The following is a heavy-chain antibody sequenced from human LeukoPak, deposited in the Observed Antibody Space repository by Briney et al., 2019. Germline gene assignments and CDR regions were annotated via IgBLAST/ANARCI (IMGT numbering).Heavy chain of an antibody. Sequence: GGSLRLSCAASGFTFSSYSMNWVRQAPGKGLEWVSSISSSSSYIYYADSVKGRFTISRDNAKNSLYLQMNSLRAEDTAVYYCARINYGDYVLVGECDYWGQGTLVTVSS. CDR2: ISSSSSYI. V-gene: IGHV3-21*01. CDR3: ARINYGDYVLVGECDY. J-gene: IGHJ4*02. D-gene: IGHD4-17*01. CDR1: GFTFSSYS.